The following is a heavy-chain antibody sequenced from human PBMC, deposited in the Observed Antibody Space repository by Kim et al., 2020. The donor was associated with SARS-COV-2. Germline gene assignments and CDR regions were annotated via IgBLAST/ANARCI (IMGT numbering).Heavy chain of an antibody. CDR1: GFTFRNSA. CDR2: IFGSGSGT. V-gene: IGHV3-23*01. J-gene: IGHJ2*01. Sequence: GGSLRLSCAASGFTFRNSAMSWVRQAPGKWLEWVSGIFGSGSGTYYADSVKCRFTISRDNSQSTLYLQMNNLRAEETAGYYCARHRHINPMTFYCYFDLWGPGTLFTVSS. CDR3: ARHRHINPMTFYCYFDL. D-gene: IGHD2-15*01.